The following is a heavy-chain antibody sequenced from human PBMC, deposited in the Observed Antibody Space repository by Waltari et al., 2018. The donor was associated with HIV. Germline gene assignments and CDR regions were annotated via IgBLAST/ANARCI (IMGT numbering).Heavy chain of an antibody. CDR2: IHHSGRT. V-gene: IGHV4-38-2*01. CDR1: GHSISGAYY. Sequence: QVQLQESGPGLVKPSATLSLTCAVFGHSISGAYYWGWIRQSPGKGLEWIGSIHHSGRTYYNPSLKSRVTVSVDTTKKQFSLNLTSVTAADTALYYCARVRVTLIVAGPFDMWGQGTLVTVSS. J-gene: IGHJ3*02. D-gene: IGHD3-22*01. CDR3: ARVRVTLIVAGPFDM.